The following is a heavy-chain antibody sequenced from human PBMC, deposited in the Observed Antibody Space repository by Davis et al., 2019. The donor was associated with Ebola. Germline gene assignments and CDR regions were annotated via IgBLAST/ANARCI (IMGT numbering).Heavy chain of an antibody. CDR2: IWYDGSNK. J-gene: IGHJ6*04. CDR1: GFTFSSYG. Sequence: GESLKISCAASGFTFSSYGMHWVRQAPGKGLEWVAVIWYDGSNKYYADSVKGRFTISRDNSKNTLYLQMNSLRAEDTAVYYCARERHSSGWLKDVWGKGTTVTVSS. D-gene: IGHD6-19*01. V-gene: IGHV3-33*01. CDR3: ARERHSSGWLKDV.